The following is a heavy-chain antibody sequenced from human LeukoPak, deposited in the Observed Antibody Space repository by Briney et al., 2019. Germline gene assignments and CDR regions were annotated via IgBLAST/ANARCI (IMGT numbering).Heavy chain of an antibody. J-gene: IGHJ4*02. D-gene: IGHD3-3*01. CDR1: GFIFNNYW. Sequence: PGGSLRLSCAASGFIFNNYWMSWVRQAPGKGLEWVANINQDGSVKYFVDSVKGRFTISRDNAKNSVYLQMSSLRVEDRAVYYCARCLHEWSDPRFDYWGQGTLVTVSS. CDR3: ARCLHEWSDPRFDY. CDR2: INQDGSVK. V-gene: IGHV3-7*01.